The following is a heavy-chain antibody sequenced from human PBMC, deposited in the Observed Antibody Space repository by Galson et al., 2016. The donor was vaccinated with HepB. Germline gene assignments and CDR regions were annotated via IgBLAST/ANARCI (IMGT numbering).Heavy chain of an antibody. D-gene: IGHD2-15*01. V-gene: IGHV3-66*01. Sequence: SLRLSCAASGFSVTSKHMHWVRQAPGKGLEWLSSLYRVDSSYYADAVKGRFTIARDNSQHMVLLQMTGLRAEDTAIYYCTKGENFYANGGYTAAFVPWGQGTLVIVSS. J-gene: IGHJ5*02. CDR3: TKGENFYANGGYTAAFVP. CDR2: LYRVDSS. CDR1: GFSVTSKH.